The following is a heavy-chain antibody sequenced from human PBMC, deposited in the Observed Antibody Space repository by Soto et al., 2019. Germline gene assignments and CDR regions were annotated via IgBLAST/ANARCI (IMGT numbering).Heavy chain of an antibody. J-gene: IGHJ5*02. CDR3: ARDLGYDSSGYYEGPWFDP. CDR1: GGTFSSYA. CDR2: IIPIFGTA. V-gene: IGHV1-69*06. Sequence: RASVKVSCKASGGTFSSYAISWVRQAPGQGLEWMGGIIPIFGTANYAQKFQGRVTITADKSTSTAYMELSSLRSEDTAVYYCARDLGYDSSGYYEGPWFDPWGQGTLVTVSS. D-gene: IGHD3-22*01.